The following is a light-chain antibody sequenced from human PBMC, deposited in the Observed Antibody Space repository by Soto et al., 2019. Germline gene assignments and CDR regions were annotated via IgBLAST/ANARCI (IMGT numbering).Light chain of an antibody. CDR3: AAWDDRLVV. Sequence: QSVLTQPPSASGTPGQTVTISCSGSSSNIGSAYIYWYQHLPGTAPKLLIYRNNQRPSGVPDRFSASKSGTSASLAISGLRYEDEADYYCAAWDDRLVVFGGGTKLTVL. CDR1: SSNIGSAY. V-gene: IGLV1-47*01. J-gene: IGLJ2*01. CDR2: RNN.